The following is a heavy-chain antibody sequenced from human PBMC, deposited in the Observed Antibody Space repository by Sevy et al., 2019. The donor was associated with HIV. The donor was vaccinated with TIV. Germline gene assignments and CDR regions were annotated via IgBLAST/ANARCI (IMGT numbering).Heavy chain of an antibody. Sequence: SETLSLTCNVSGGSIGSSSYYWGWIRQPPGKGLEWIGSIYYSGSTYYNPSLKSRVTISVDTSKNQFSLKLSSVTAADTAVYYCARPLGNYYYDSFDYWGQGTLVTVSS. CDR1: GGSIGSSSYY. CDR3: ARPLGNYYYDSFDY. D-gene: IGHD3-22*01. CDR2: IYYSGST. J-gene: IGHJ4*02. V-gene: IGHV4-39*01.